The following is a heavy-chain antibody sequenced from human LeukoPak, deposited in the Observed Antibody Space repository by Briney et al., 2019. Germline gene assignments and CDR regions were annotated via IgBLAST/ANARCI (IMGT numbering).Heavy chain of an antibody. Sequence: ASVKASCKASGYTFTSYGISWVRQAPGQGLEWMGWISAYNGNTNYAQKLQGRVTMTTDTSTSTAYMELRSLRSDDTAVYYCARLRVPAAIGSGWPDYWGQGTLVTVSS. CDR2: ISAYNGNT. J-gene: IGHJ4*02. CDR3: ARLRVPAAIGSGWPDY. D-gene: IGHD2-2*01. CDR1: GYTFTSYG. V-gene: IGHV1-18*04.